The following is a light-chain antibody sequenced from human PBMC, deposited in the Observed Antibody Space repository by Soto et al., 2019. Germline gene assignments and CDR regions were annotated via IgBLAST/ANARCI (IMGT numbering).Light chain of an antibody. CDR2: AAS. V-gene: IGKV1-12*01. J-gene: IGKJ4*01. Sequence: DIQMPQSPSSVSASVGDRVTVTCRASQGIRTWLAWYQQKPGKAPKRLISAASSLQSVVPSRFSGSGSGADFTLTISSLQPEDCATYYCQQANSFPLTCGGGTKVEI. CDR1: QGIRTW. CDR3: QQANSFPLT.